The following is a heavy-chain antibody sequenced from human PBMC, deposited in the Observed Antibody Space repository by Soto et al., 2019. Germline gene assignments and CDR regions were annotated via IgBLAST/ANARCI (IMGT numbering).Heavy chain of an antibody. V-gene: IGHV3-7*04. CDR3: ARDPDGSGPNFDY. J-gene: IGHJ4*02. Sequence: EVQLVESGGGLVQPGGSLRLSCAASGFTFSSYWMSWVRQAPGKGLEWVANIKKDGSEKYYVDSVKGRFTISRDNAKNSLYLQMNSLRAEDTAVYYCARDPDGSGPNFDYWGQGTLVTVSS. CDR1: GFTFSSYW. D-gene: IGHD3-10*01. CDR2: IKKDGSEK.